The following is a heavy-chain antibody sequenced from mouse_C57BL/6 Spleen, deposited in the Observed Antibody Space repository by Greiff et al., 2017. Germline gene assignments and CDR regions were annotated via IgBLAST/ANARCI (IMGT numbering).Heavy chain of an antibody. V-gene: IGHV1-15*01. CDR2: IDPETGGT. D-gene: IGHD2-2*01. J-gene: IGHJ3*01. CDR1: GYTFTDYE. CDR3: NGLRRGAWFAY. Sequence: QVQLQQSGAELVRPGASVTLSCKASGYTFTDYEMHWVKQTPVHGLEWIGAIDPETGGTAYNQKFKGKAILTADKSSSTAYVELRSLTSEDSAVYDCNGLRRGAWFAYWGQGTLVTVSA.